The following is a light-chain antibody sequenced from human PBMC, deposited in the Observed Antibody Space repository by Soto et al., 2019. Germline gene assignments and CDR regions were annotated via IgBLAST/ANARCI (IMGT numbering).Light chain of an antibody. J-gene: IGKJ2*01. CDR1: QSVSSSY. CDR2: GAS. V-gene: IGKV3-20*01. CDR3: HQYGTLYT. Sequence: EIVLTQSPGTLSLSPGERATLSCRASQSVSSSYLAWYQQKPGQAPRLLIYGASSRATGIPDRFSGSGSGTDFTLTISRLEREDYAVYYCHQYGTLYTFCLGTKLEIK.